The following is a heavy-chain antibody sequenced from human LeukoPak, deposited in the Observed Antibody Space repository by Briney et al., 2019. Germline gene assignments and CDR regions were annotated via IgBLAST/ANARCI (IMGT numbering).Heavy chain of an antibody. D-gene: IGHD3-10*01. CDR2: ISTTTSY. J-gene: IGHJ4*02. CDR1: GFTFSNYS. CDR3: ARAQGITMVRGVDY. V-gene: IGHV3-21*01. Sequence: GGSLRLSCATSGFTFSNYSLNWVRQAPGKGLEWVSSISTTTSYYADSVKGRFSISRDNAKNSLYLQMNSLRAEDTAVYYCARAQGITMVRGVDYWGQGTLVTVSS.